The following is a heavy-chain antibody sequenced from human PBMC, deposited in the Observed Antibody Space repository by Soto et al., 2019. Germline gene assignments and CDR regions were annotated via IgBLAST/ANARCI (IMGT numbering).Heavy chain of an antibody. Sequence: NPSETLSLTCAVYGGSFSGYYWSWIRQPPGKGLEWIGSIYYSGSTYYNPSLKSRVTISVDTSKNQFSLKLSSVTAADTAVYYCARLRLRSALGYNWFDPWGQGTLVTVSS. CDR2: IYYSGST. CDR3: ARLRLRSALGYNWFDP. V-gene: IGHV4-34*01. J-gene: IGHJ5*02. CDR1: GGSFSGYY. D-gene: IGHD3-3*01.